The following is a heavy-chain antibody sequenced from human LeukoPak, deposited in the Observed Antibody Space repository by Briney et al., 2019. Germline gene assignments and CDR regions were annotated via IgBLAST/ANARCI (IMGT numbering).Heavy chain of an antibody. CDR3: ARSDIQLEVDY. CDR1: GGSISSYY. CDR2: IYYSGST. Sequence: SETLSLTCTVSGGSISSYYWSWIRQPPGKGLEWIGYIYYSGSTNYNPSLKSRVTISVDTSKNQFSLKLSSVTAADTAVYYCARSDIQLEVDYWGQGTLVTVSS. J-gene: IGHJ4*02. D-gene: IGHD5-18*01. V-gene: IGHV4-59*08.